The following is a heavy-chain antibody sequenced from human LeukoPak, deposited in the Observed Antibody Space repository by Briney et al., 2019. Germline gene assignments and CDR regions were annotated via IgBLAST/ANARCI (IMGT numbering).Heavy chain of an antibody. CDR3: AREKDIVGAALDY. CDR1: GGSISSYY. J-gene: IGHJ4*02. CDR2: IYYSGST. D-gene: IGHD1-26*01. Sequence: SETLSLTCTVSGGSISSYYWSWIRQPPGKGLEWIGYIYYSGSTKYNPSLKSRVTISVDTSKNQFSLKLSSVTAADTAVYYCAREKDIVGAALDYWGQGTLVTVSS. V-gene: IGHV4-59*12.